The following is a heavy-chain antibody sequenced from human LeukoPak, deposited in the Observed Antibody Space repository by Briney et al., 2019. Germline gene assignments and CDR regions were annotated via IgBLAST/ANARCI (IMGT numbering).Heavy chain of an antibody. CDR1: GGSFSGYY. D-gene: IGHD5-18*01. CDR2: INHSGST. V-gene: IGHV4-34*01. CDR3: ARGRGYNAFDI. J-gene: IGHJ3*02. Sequence: SETLSLTCAVYGGSFSGYYWSWIRQPPGKGLEWIGEINHSGSTNYNPSLKSRDTISVDTSKNQFSLKLSSVTAADTAIYYCARGRGYNAFDIWGQGTIVTVPS.